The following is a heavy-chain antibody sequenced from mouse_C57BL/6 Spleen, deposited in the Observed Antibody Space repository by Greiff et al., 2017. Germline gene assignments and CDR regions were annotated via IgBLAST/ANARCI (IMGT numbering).Heavy chain of an antibody. D-gene: IGHD1-1*01. Sequence: EVQRVESGGGLVQPGGSMKLSCAASGFTFSDAWMDWVRQSPEKGLEWVAEIRNKANNHATYYAESVKGRFTISRDDSKSSVYLQMNSLRAEDTGIYYCTRYYGSRRFAYWGQGTLVTVSA. CDR1: GFTFSDAW. CDR3: TRYYGSRRFAY. V-gene: IGHV6-6*01. J-gene: IGHJ3*01. CDR2: IRNKANNHAT.